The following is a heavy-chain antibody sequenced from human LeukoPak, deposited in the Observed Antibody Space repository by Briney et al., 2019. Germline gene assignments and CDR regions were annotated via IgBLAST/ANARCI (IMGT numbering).Heavy chain of an antibody. CDR2: ISSSSSYI. V-gene: IGHV3-21*01. J-gene: IGHJ4*02. Sequence: GRSLRLSCAASGFTFSSYSMNCVRQAQGKGREWVSFISSSSSYIYYADSVKGRFTISRDNAKNSLYLQMNSLRAEDTAVYYCARDLGYSYGYPLDYWGQGTLVTVSS. D-gene: IGHD5-18*01. CDR1: GFTFSSYS. CDR3: ARDLGYSYGYPLDY.